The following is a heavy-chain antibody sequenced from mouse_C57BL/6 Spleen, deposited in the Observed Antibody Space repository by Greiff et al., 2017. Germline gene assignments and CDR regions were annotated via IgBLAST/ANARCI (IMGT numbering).Heavy chain of an antibody. J-gene: IGHJ4*01. CDR1: GYAFSSYW. CDR3: ARDYYGSSYLYYAMDY. CDR2: IYPGDGDT. D-gene: IGHD1-1*01. V-gene: IGHV1-80*01. Sequence: QVQLKESGAELVKPGASVKISCKASGYAFSSYWMNWVKQRPGKGLEWIGQIYPGDGDTNYNGKFKGKATLTADKSSSTAYMQLSSLTSEYSAVYFCARDYYGSSYLYYAMDYWGQGTSVTVSS.